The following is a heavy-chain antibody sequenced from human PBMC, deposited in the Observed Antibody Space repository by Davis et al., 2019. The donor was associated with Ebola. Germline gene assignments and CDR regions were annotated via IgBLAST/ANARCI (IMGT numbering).Heavy chain of an antibody. CDR1: GFTFSSYS. CDR3: ARDCGVVVPAAILFPYYYGMDV. V-gene: IGHV3-21*01. Sequence: GGSLRLSCAASGFTFSSYSMNWVRQAPGKGLEWVSSISSSSSYIYYADSVKGRFTISRDNAKNTLYLQMNSLRAEDTAVYYCARDCGVVVPAAILFPYYYGMDVWGQGTTVTVSS. J-gene: IGHJ6*02. CDR2: ISSSSSYI. D-gene: IGHD2-2*01.